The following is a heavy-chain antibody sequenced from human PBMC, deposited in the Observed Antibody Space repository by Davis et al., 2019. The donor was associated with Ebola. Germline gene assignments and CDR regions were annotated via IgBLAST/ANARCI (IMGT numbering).Heavy chain of an antibody. V-gene: IGHV1-46*01. CDR3: ARDLTYHPGSMDV. J-gene: IGHJ6*02. Sequence: SVKVSCKASGGTFSSYAISWVRQAPGQGLEWMGIINPSGGSTSYAQKFQGRVTMTRDTSTSTVYMELSSLRSEETAVYYCARDLTYHPGSMDVWGQGTTVTVSS. CDR1: GGTFSSYA. D-gene: IGHD3-10*01. CDR2: INPSGGST.